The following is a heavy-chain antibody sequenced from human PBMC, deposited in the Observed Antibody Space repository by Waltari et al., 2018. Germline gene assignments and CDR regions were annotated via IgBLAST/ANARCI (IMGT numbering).Heavy chain of an antibody. CDR2: INTDGSIT. J-gene: IGHJ4*02. CDR3: VLYSSRFLGDC. Sequence: EVQLVESGGGLVQPGGSLRISCAASGFTFSSYWLPWVRQAPGKGLVSVSHINTDGSITNYADSVKGRFTISRDNAKNTLFLQMNSLRAEDTAVYYCVLYSSRFLGDCWGQGTLVTVSS. D-gene: IGHD6-13*01. V-gene: IGHV3-74*01. CDR1: GFTFSSYW.